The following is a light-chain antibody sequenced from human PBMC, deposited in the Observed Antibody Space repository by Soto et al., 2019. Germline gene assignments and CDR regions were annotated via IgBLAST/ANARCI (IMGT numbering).Light chain of an antibody. CDR2: SAS. CDR1: QSISRY. CDR3: QQYQNLWT. V-gene: IGKV1-39*01. Sequence: DIQMTQSPSSLSASVGDSVTISCRASQSISRYLNWYQQKPGKAPKLLIFSASGLQSGVPSRFSGGGYGTEFTLTISSLQLEDSAVYYCQQYQNLWTFGQGT. J-gene: IGKJ1*01.